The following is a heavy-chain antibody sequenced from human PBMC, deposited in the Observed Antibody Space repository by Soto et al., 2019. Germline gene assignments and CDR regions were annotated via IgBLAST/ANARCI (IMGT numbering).Heavy chain of an antibody. D-gene: IGHD2-15*01. CDR1: GFTFSSYG. J-gene: IGHJ4*02. CDR2: ISYDGSNK. Sequence: PGGSLRLSCAASGFTFSSYGMHWVRQAPGKGLEWGAVISYDGSNKYYADSVKGRFTISRDNSKNTLYLQMNSLRAEDTAVYYCAKAPSVSATSDSYWGQGTLVTVSS. V-gene: IGHV3-30*18. CDR3: AKAPSVSATSDSY.